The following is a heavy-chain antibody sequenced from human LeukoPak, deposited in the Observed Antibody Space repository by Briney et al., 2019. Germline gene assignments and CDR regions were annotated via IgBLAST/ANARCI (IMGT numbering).Heavy chain of an antibody. CDR1: GGSIRSDY. CDR2: THYSGSP. CDR3: ARDSTYYDILTGHSLYYMDV. Sequence: PSETLSLTCTVSGGSIRSDYWSWIRQPPGKGLEWIGYTHYSGSPNYNPSLTSRVTISVDTSKNQFSLKLSSVTAADTAVYYCARDSTYYDILTGHSLYYMDVWGKGTTVTISS. D-gene: IGHD3-9*01. V-gene: IGHV4-59*01. J-gene: IGHJ6*03.